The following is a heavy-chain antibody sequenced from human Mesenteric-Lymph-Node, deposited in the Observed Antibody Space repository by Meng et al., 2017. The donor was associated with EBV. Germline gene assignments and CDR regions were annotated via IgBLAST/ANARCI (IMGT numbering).Heavy chain of an antibody. J-gene: IGHJ4*02. Sequence: QVRLVQSGTEVKKPGASVKVSCKAFGYIFESYRVHWARQAPGQRLEWMGWINPAFGNTDYSQKFQGKVTITSDTSASTAYMDLTSLTPEDTAVYFCARDAGDYVLDYWGQGTLVTVSS. CDR1: GYIFESYR. V-gene: IGHV1-3*01. CDR2: INPAFGNT. CDR3: ARDAGDYVLDY. D-gene: IGHD4-17*01.